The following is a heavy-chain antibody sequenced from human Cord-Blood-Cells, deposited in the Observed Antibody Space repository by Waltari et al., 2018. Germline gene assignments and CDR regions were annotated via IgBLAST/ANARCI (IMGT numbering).Heavy chain of an antibody. D-gene: IGHD2-2*01. Sequence: QVQLQESGPGLVKPSETLSLTCTVSGGSISSYYWSWIRQPAGKGLEWIGHIYTSGSTNYNPSLKSRVTMSVDTSKNQFSLKLSSVTAADTAVYYCAREDYQLLPNYYYYYMDVWGKGTTVTVSS. V-gene: IGHV4-4*07. J-gene: IGHJ6*03. CDR1: GGSISSYY. CDR2: IYTSGST. CDR3: AREDYQLLPNYYYYYMDV.